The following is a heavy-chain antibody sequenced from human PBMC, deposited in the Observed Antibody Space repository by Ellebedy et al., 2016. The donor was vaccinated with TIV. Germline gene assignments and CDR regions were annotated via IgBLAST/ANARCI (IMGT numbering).Heavy chain of an antibody. V-gene: IGHV3-23*01. CDR2: IVGGGA. CDR3: AKDRTAGDGYWVFDS. CDR1: GFTFSNFA. J-gene: IGHJ4*02. D-gene: IGHD5-18*01. Sequence: PGGSLRLSCAASGFTFSNFAMSRVRQAPGKGLEWVSGIVGGGAERYADSVKGRFTISRDNSKNTVDLQMKSLRDEDTAVYFCAKDRTAGDGYWVFDSWGQGTLVTVSS.